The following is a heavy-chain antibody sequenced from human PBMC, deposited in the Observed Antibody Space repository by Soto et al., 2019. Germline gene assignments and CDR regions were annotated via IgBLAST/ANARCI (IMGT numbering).Heavy chain of an antibody. Sequence: PSETLSHTCTVSGVSIISGGYYWNWIRQHPGKGLEWIGYIYYIGSTYYNPSLKSRVTISLDTSKNQFSLKLSSVTAADTAVHYCARSVFPCGQGTLVTVSS. CDR1: GVSIISGGYY. J-gene: IGHJ5*02. CDR2: IYYIGST. CDR3: ARSVFP. V-gene: IGHV4-31*03.